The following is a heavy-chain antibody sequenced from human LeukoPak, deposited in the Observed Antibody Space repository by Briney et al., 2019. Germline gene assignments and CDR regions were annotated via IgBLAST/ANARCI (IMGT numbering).Heavy chain of an antibody. CDR3: ARQAVVVPAARGSGVDYYYYMDV. CDR1: GYSFTSYW. V-gene: IGHV5-51*01. Sequence: GESLQISCKGSGYSFTSYWIGWVRQMSGKGLEWMGIIYPGDSDTRYSPSFQGQVTISADKSISTAYLQWSSLKASDTAMYYCARQAVVVPAARGSGVDYYYYMDVWGKGTTVTVSS. CDR2: IYPGDSDT. J-gene: IGHJ6*03. D-gene: IGHD2-2*01.